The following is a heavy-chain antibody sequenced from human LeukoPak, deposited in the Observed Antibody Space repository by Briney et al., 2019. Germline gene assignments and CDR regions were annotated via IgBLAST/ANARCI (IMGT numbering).Heavy chain of an antibody. CDR2: IRYDGSNK. Sequence: GGSLRLSCAASGFTFSSYGMHWVRQAPGKGLEWVSVIRYDGSNKYYADSVKGRFTISRDNSKNTLYLQMNSLRAEDTAVYYCAKGVRRLWFGEHWGQGTLVTVSS. J-gene: IGHJ1*01. D-gene: IGHD3-10*01. CDR3: AKGVRRLWFGEH. V-gene: IGHV3-30*02. CDR1: GFTFSSYG.